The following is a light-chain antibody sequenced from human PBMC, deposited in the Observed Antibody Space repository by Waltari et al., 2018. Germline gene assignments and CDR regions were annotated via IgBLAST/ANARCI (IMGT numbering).Light chain of an antibody. V-gene: IGLV2-8*01. CDR2: EVT. CDR3: CSYAGSDTPYV. Sequence: QSALTQPPSASGSPGQSVTISCTGTSSDVGGHNFVSWYQQHPGKAPKVIIYEVTKRPSGVPDRFSGSKSGNTASLTVSGLQTEDEADYSCCSYAGSDTPYVFGTGTTVTVL. CDR1: SSDVGGHNF. J-gene: IGLJ1*01.